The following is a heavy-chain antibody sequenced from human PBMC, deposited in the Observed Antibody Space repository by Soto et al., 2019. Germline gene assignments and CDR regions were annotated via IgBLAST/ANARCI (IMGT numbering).Heavy chain of an antibody. CDR1: GFPFSDYY. Sequence: PGGSLILSCAASGFPFSDYYMSWISQAPGKGLEWVSYISSSSSYTNYADSVKGRFTISRDNAKNLLYLQMNSLGAEDTAVYHCCVYRLFSSGFSFDYWGQGALVTVSS. CDR2: ISSSSSYT. D-gene: IGHD3-3*01. J-gene: IGHJ4*02. V-gene: IGHV3-11*06. CDR3: CVYRLFSSGFSFDY.